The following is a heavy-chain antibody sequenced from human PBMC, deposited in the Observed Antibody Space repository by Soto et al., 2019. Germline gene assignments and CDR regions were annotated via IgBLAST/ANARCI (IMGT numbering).Heavy chain of an antibody. D-gene: IGHD4-17*01. CDR1: GGSVTSGNYY. V-gene: IGHV4-61*01. CDR3: ARESYGDYVY. Sequence: QVHLQESGPGLVKPSETLSLTCIVSGGSVTSGNYYWSWIRQSPGKGLEWMGYIYYGGRTDYNPSLKSRVTISVDTSKTQFFLTLKSVTAADTAVYYCARESYGDYVYWGQGILVSVSS. CDR2: IYYGGRT. J-gene: IGHJ4*02.